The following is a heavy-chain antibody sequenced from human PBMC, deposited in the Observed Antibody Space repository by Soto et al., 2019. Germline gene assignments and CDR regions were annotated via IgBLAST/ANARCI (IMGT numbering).Heavy chain of an antibody. CDR1: GGTFSSYA. D-gene: IGHD5-12*01. V-gene: IGHV1-69*13. J-gene: IGHJ6*02. Sequence: SVKVSCKASGGTFSSYAISWVRQAPGQGLEWMGGIIPIFGTANYAQKFQGRVTITADESTSTAYMELSSLRSEDTAVYYCARDRNIVATIYNYYGMDVWGQGTTVTVS. CDR3: ARDRNIVATIYNYYGMDV. CDR2: IIPIFGTA.